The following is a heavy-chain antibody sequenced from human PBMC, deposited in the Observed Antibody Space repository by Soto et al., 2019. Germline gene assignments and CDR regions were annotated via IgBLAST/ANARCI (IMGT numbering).Heavy chain of an antibody. V-gene: IGHV3-15*01. Sequence: PGGCLRLSCVVSGFTFSNVWMSWVRQAPGKGLEWVGRIKSKTDGGTTNYAAPVKGRFTISRDDSKNTLYLQMNSLKTEDTAVYFCSTAPIALWGQGTLVTVSS. CDR3: STAPIAL. J-gene: IGHJ4*02. CDR2: IKSKTDGGTT. CDR1: GFTFSNVW.